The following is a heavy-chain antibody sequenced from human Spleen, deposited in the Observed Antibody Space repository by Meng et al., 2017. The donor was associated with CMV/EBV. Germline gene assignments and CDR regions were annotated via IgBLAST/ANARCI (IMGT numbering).Heavy chain of an antibody. D-gene: IGHD6-13*01. V-gene: IGHV3-30*18. CDR3: AKDLGEGGAAAGYFDY. J-gene: IGHJ4*02. CDR1: GFTFSDYY. CDR2: IPYDGGNK. Sequence: GESLKISCLVSGFTFSDYYMSWIRQAPGKGLEWVAVIPYDGGNKYYADSVKGRFTISRDNSKNTLYLQMNSLRAEDTAVYYCAKDLGEGGAAAGYFDYWGQGTLVTVSS.